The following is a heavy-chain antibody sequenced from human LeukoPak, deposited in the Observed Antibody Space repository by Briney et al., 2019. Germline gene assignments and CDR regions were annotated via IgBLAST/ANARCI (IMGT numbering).Heavy chain of an antibody. CDR1: GFTFSTYV. CDR3: AKRESSGKYFDY. J-gene: IGHJ4*02. D-gene: IGHD6-19*01. V-gene: IGHV3-23*01. CDR2: ISGGGSST. Sequence: PGGSLRLSCADSGFTFSTYVMSWVRQAPGKGLEWISTISGGGSSTYYADSVKGRFTISRDNSKNTLYPQMNSLRAGDTAVYYCAKRESSGKYFDYWGQGTLVTVSS.